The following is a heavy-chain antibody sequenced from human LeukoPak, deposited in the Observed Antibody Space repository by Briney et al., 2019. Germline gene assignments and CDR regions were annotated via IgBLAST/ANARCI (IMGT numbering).Heavy chain of an antibody. V-gene: IGHV1-2*02. CDR1: GYTFTGYY. J-gene: IGHJ4*02. CDR2: IIPIFGTA. CDR3: ARTPPRGLIDY. D-gene: IGHD3-16*01. Sequence: GASVKVSCKASGYTFTGYYIHWVRQAPGQGLEWMGGIIPIFGTANYAQKFQGRVTMTRDTSISTAYMELSSLTSEDTAVYYCARTPPRGLIDYWGQGTLVTVSS.